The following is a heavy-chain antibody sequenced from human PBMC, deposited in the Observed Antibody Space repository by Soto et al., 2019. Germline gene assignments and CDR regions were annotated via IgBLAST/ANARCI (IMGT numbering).Heavy chain of an antibody. J-gene: IGHJ6*02. CDR1: GFTFSSYG. CDR2: ISYDGSNK. V-gene: IGHV3-30*18. D-gene: IGHD4-4*01. CDR3: AKDLNYSNYVLGWRYYGMDV. Sequence: QVQLVESGGGVVQPGRSLRLSCAASGFTFSSYGMHWVRQAPGKGLEWVAVISYDGSNKYYADSVKGRFTISRDNSKNTLYLQMNSLRAEDTAVYYCAKDLNYSNYVLGWRYYGMDVWGQGTTVTVSS.